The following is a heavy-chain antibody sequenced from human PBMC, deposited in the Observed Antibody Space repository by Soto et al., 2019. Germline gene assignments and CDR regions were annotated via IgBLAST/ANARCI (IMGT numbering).Heavy chain of an antibody. D-gene: IGHD3-9*01. CDR2: INDRGPM. Sequence: QVQLQQWGAGPLRPLETLSLTCGVSGGSFSGYYWAWIRQSPGKGLEWIGEINDRGPMNYNPSLKSRVSISVDTSKNHYSLNLRSVTAADTAVYYCARESHDILTGPPWVWYFDLWGRGTLVTVSS. CDR1: GGSFSGYY. J-gene: IGHJ2*01. CDR3: ARESHDILTGPPWVWYFDL. V-gene: IGHV4-34*01.